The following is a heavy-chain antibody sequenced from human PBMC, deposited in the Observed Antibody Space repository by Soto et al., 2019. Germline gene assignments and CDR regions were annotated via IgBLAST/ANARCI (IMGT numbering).Heavy chain of an antibody. V-gene: IGHV3-49*03. CDR3: TREATPEWSFDL. J-gene: IGHJ2*01. CDR2: IRCKTYGGTA. CDR1: GFTFSDYT. Sequence: EVQLVDSGGGLVQPGRSLRLSCTASGFTFSDYTFNWYRQAPGKGLEWVGLIRCKTYGGTADYAASLKGRFTMSRDDSKNIAYLQLNSLETEDTAVYYCTREATPEWSFDLWGQGTLVSVSS.